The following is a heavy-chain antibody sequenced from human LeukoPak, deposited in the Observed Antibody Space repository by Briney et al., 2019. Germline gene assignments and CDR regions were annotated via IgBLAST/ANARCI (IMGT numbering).Heavy chain of an antibody. J-gene: IGHJ4*02. CDR3: ARADPRSGSYYNEASYYFDY. CDR2: ISAYNGNT. Sequence: ASVTVSCKASGYTFTSYGISWVRQAPGQGLEWMGWISAYNGNTSYAQKLQRRVTVTTDTSTSTAYMELRSLRSDDTAVYYCARADPRSGSYYNEASYYFDYWGQGTLVTVSS. CDR1: GYTFTSYG. V-gene: IGHV1-18*01. D-gene: IGHD3-10*01.